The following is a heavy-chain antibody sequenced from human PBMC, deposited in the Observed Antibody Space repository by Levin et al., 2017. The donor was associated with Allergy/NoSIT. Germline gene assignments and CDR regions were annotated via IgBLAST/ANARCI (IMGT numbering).Heavy chain of an antibody. D-gene: IGHD3-10*01. J-gene: IGHJ4*02. CDR3: ARGRVPNDY. CDR2: ISRGNSYT. V-gene: IGHV3-11*05. Sequence: GGSLRLSCAASGFIVSDSYMSWIRQAPGKGLEWVSYISRGNSYTNYLDSVKGRFTISRDNAKNSLYLQMNSLRAEDTAIYYCARGRVPNDYWGQATLVTVSS. CDR1: GFIVSDSY.